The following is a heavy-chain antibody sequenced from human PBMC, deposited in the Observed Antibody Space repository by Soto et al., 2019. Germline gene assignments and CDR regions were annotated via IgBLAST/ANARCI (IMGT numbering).Heavy chain of an antibody. V-gene: IGHV4-34*01. J-gene: IGHJ4*02. CDR3: ARGEGGWPLDY. Sequence: QVQLQQWGAGLLKPSETLSLTCAVYGGSFSGYYWSWIRQPPGKGLEWIGEINHSGSTNYNPSLKSRVTISVDTSKNQFSRKLSSVTAADTAVYYCARGEGGWPLDYWGQGTLVTVSS. CDR2: INHSGST. D-gene: IGHD6-19*01. CDR1: GGSFSGYY.